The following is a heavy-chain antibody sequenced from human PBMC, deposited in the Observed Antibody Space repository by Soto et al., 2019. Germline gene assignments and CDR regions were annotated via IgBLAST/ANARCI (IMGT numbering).Heavy chain of an antibody. CDR3: ARGRGTYSSPLGDY. Sequence: QVQLVESGGGVVQPGRSLRLSCAASGFTFISYAMIWIRQAPGKGLEWVAVISYDGGSKYYGDSVKGRFTISRDNSKNTIYLQMNSLRAEDTAVYYCARGRGTYSSPLGDYWGQGTLVNVSS. J-gene: IGHJ4*02. CDR2: ISYDGGSK. D-gene: IGHD1-26*01. V-gene: IGHV3-30-3*01. CDR1: GFTFISYA.